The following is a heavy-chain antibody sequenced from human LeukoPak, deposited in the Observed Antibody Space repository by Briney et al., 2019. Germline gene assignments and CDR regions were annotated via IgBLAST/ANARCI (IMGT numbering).Heavy chain of an antibody. Sequence: ASVKVSCKTSGYPFIDYYLHWLRQAPGQRLEWMGWVNPHSGTATYAQHFQGRVTMTRDTSTNTVHMELTSLRPDDTALYFCARISGYYDSGVYDSHGFDKWGQGTMVIVSS. J-gene: IGHJ3*02. CDR2: VNPHSGTA. CDR3: ARISGYYDSGVYDSHGFDK. D-gene: IGHD3-22*01. CDR1: GYPFIDYY. V-gene: IGHV1-2*02.